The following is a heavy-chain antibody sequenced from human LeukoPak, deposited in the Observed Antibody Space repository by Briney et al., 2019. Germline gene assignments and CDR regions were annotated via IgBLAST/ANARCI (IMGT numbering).Heavy chain of an antibody. J-gene: IGHJ4*02. CDR3: ASLDY. CDR1: GFTFSSNW. V-gene: IGHV3-7*01. Sequence: PGGSLRLSCAASGFTFSSNWMNWVRQAPGKGLEWVANINQDGTEKYYVDSVKGRFTISRDNAKNSLYLQMNSLGAEDTAVYFCASLDYWGQGTLVTVSS. CDR2: INQDGTEK.